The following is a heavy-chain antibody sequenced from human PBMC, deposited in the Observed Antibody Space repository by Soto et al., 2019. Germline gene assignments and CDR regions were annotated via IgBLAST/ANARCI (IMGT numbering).Heavy chain of an antibody. CDR1: GFTFSDYY. CDR2: ISSSSSYT. Sequence: GSLRLSCAASGFTFSDYYMSWIRQAPGKGLEWVSYISSSSSYTNYADSVKGRFTISRDNAKNSLYLQMNSLRAEDTAVYYCAREYCSGGSCYSGGGYYGMDVWGQGTTVTVSS. J-gene: IGHJ6*02. D-gene: IGHD2-15*01. CDR3: AREYCSGGSCYSGGGYYGMDV. V-gene: IGHV3-11*06.